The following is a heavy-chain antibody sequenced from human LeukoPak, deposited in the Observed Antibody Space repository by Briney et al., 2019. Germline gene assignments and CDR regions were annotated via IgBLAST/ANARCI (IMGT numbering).Heavy chain of an antibody. CDR2: ISYDGSNK. CDR3: ARDLRGSGSYLTVTYYYYYGMDV. Sequence: QAGGSLRLSCAASGFTFSSYGMHGVRQAPGKGLEWVAVISYDGSNKYYADSVKGRFTISRDNSKNTLYLQMNSLRAEDTAVYYCARDLRGSGSYLTVTYYYYYGMDVWGQGTTVTVSS. V-gene: IGHV3-30*03. J-gene: IGHJ6*02. D-gene: IGHD3-10*01. CDR1: GFTFSSYG.